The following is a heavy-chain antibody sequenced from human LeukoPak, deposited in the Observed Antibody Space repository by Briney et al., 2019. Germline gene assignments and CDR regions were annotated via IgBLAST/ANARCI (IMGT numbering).Heavy chain of an antibody. CDR3: ARDLLNDEGSSYFFDQ. Sequence: PGGPLRLSCAASGFTFSGCSMNWVRQAPGKGLEWVSYISQSSDRIYHADSVKGRFTISRDNAKNSLYLQMDSLRVEDTAVYYCARDLLNDEGSSYFFDQWGQGTLVTVAS. CDR1: GFTFSGCS. D-gene: IGHD2-2*01. J-gene: IGHJ4*02. CDR2: ISQSSDRI. V-gene: IGHV3-48*04.